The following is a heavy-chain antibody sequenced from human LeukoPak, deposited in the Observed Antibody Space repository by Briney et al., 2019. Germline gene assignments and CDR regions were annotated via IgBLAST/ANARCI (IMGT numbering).Heavy chain of an antibody. CDR1: GYSFTSYW. CDR3: ARHRFCSSTSCPYGMDV. V-gene: IGHV5-51*01. J-gene: IGHJ6*02. CDR2: IYPGDSDT. D-gene: IGHD2-2*01. Sequence: GESLKISCKGSGYSFTSYWIGWERQMPGKGLEWMGIIYPGDSDTRYSPSFQGQVTISADKSISTAYLQWSSLKASDTAMYYCARHRFCSSTSCPYGMDVWGQGTTVTVSS.